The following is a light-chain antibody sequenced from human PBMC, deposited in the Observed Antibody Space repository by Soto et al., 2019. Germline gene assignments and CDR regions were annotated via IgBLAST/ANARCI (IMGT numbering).Light chain of an antibody. CDR2: EVT. CDR3: CSYAGRSTFYV. V-gene: IGLV2-23*02. Sequence: QSALTQPASVSGSPGQSITISCTGTSSDVVSYNLVSWYQQHPGKAPNLMIYEVTKRPSGVSNRFTGSKSGNTASLTISGLQAEDEAEYYCCSYAGRSTFYVFGTGTKVTVL. J-gene: IGLJ1*01. CDR1: SSDVVSYNL.